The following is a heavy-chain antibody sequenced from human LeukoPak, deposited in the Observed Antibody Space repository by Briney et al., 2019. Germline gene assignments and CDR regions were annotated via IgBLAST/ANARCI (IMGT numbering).Heavy chain of an antibody. Sequence: GASVKVSCKASGYTLTGHYMHWIRQARGQGLEWMGWIHPNSGATHYNQKLQGRVTMTSDTSIDTVYMELTSLIYDDTAVYYCARDDDWGPDYWGQGTLVTVSS. CDR1: GYTLTGHY. D-gene: IGHD3-9*01. J-gene: IGHJ4*02. V-gene: IGHV1-2*02. CDR3: ARDDDWGPDY. CDR2: IHPNSGAT.